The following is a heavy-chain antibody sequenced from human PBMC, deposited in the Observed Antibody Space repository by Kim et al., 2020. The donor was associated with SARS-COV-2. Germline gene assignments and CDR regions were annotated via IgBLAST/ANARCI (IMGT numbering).Heavy chain of an antibody. CDR1: GFTFSSYG. V-gene: IGHV3-30*18. CDR2: ISYDGSNK. Sequence: GGSLRLSCAASGFTFSSYGMHWVRQAPGKGLEWVAVISYDGSNKYYADSVKGRFTISRDNSKNTLYLQMNSLRAEDTAVYYCAKDQGYSYGVFDYWGQGTLVTVSS. CDR3: AKDQGYSYGVFDY. D-gene: IGHD5-18*01. J-gene: IGHJ4*02.